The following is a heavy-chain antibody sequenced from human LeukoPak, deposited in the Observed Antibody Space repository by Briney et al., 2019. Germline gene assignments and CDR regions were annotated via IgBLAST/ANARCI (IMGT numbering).Heavy chain of an antibody. CDR1: GFTFSSYA. Sequence: GGSLRLSCPASGFTFSSYAMQWVRQAPGKGLEYVSGISSDGGSPFHVNSVKGRFTISRDNSKDTLYLQMGSLRAEDMAVYYCAREYCSGGRCQYYFDYWGQGTLVTVSS. V-gene: IGHV3-64*01. D-gene: IGHD2-15*01. CDR3: AREYCSGGRCQYYFDY. J-gene: IGHJ4*02. CDR2: ISSDGGSP.